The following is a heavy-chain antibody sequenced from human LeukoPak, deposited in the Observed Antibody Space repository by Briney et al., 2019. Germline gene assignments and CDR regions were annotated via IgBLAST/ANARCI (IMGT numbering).Heavy chain of an antibody. CDR1: GFTFGNAW. J-gene: IGHJ4*02. Sequence: NPGGSLRLSCAASGFTFGNAWMSWVRQAPGKGLEWVGRIKSKTDGGTTDYAAPVKGRFTISRDDSKNTLYLQMNSLKTEDTAVYYCTTKHVGGTMPSDYWGQGTLVTVSS. V-gene: IGHV3-15*01. D-gene: IGHD3-16*01. CDR2: IKSKTDGGTT. CDR3: TTKHVGGTMPSDY.